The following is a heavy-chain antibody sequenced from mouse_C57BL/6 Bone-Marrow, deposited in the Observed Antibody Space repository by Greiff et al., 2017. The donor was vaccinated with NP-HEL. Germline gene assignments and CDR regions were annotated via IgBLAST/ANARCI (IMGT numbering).Heavy chain of an antibody. CDR1: GFTFSSDT. J-gene: IGHJ4*01. D-gene: IGHD2-1*01. CDR3: ARQRGKRGAMDY. V-gene: IGHV5-9*01. Sequence: EVMLVESGGGLVKPGGSLKLSCAASGFTFSSDTMSWVRQTPEKRLEWVATISGGGGNTYYTDSVKGRFTISRDNAKNTLYLQLSSLRSEDTALYYLARQRGKRGAMDYWGQGTSVTVSS. CDR2: ISGGGGNT.